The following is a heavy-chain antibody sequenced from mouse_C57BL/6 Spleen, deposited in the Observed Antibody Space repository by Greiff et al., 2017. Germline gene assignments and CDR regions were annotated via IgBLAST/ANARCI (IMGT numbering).Heavy chain of an antibody. CDR3: TREGYYGSSYKYSFDY. Sequence: EVQVVESGEGLVKPGGSLKLSCAASGFTFSSYAMSWVRQTPEKRLEWVAYISSGGDYIYYADTVKGRFTISRDNARNTLYLQMSSLKSEDTAMYYCTREGYYGSSYKYSFDYWAKAPLSQSPQ. D-gene: IGHD1-1*01. CDR1: GFTFSSYA. V-gene: IGHV5-9-1*02. J-gene: IGHJ2*01. CDR2: ISSGGDYI.